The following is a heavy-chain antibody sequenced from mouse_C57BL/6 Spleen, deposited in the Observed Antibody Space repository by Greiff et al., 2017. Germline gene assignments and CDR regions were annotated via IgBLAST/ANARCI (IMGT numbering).Heavy chain of an antibody. J-gene: IGHJ4*01. D-gene: IGHD3-2*02. CDR1: GYAFTNYL. Sequence: VQLQQSGAELVRPGTSVKVSCKASGYAFTNYLIEWVKQRPGQGLEWIGVINPGSGGTNYNEKFKGKATLTADKSSSTAYMQLRSLTSEDSAVYFCARGGSSGPYYYAMDYWGQGTSVTVSS. V-gene: IGHV1-54*01. CDR2: INPGSGGT. CDR3: ARGGSSGPYYYAMDY.